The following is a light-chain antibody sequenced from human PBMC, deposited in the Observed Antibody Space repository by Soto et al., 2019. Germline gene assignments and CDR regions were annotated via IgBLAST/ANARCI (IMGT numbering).Light chain of an antibody. Sequence: IQLTQSPSSVSAFVGDRVTITCRASQAISSWLAWYQQKPGRAPKLLIYAVSRLQSGVPSRFSGSGSGTDFTLTISSLQPEDFATYYCQQPNSFPLSFGGGTKVDI. CDR2: AVS. CDR1: QAISSW. V-gene: IGKV1-12*01. J-gene: IGKJ4*01. CDR3: QQPNSFPLS.